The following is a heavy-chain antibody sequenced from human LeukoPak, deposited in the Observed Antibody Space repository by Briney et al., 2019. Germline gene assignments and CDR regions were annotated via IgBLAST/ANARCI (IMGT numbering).Heavy chain of an antibody. D-gene: IGHD3-22*01. CDR2: IRYDGSNK. J-gene: IGHJ3*02. CDR3: ARDLTMIVVVPDAFDI. CDR1: GFTFSSYG. V-gene: IGHV3-30*02. Sequence: PGGSLRLSCAASGFTFSSYGMHWVRQAPGKGLEWVAFIRYDGSNKYYTDSVKGRFTISRDNAKNSLYLQMNSLRAEDTAVYYCARDLTMIVVVPDAFDIWGQGTMVTVSS.